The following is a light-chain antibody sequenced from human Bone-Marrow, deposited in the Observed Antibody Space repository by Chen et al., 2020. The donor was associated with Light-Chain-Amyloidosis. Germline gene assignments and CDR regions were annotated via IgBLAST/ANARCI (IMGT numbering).Light chain of an antibody. CDR1: NSDVGVYNF. V-gene: IGLV2-14*03. J-gene: IGLJ1*01. CDR2: DVS. Sequence: QSALTHPASVSGCPGQSITISCTGTNSDVGVYNFVSWYQQHPDKAPKLMIYDVSYRPSGLSDRFSASKSGNTASLTISGLQAEDEADYYCSSHTSSGTTVFGSGTKVTVL. CDR3: SSHTSSGTTV.